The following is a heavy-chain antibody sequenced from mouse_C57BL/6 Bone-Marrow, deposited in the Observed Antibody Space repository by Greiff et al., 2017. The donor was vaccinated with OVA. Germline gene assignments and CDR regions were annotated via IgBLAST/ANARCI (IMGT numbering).Heavy chain of an antibody. CDR1: GYTFTSYG. J-gene: IGHJ4*01. CDR3: AGKVTAVDCEMDY. CDR2: IYPRSGST. D-gene: IGHD1-1*01. V-gene: IGHV1-81*01. Sequence: QVQLQQSGAELARPGASVKLSCKASGYTFTSYGISWVKQRTGQGLEWIGEIYPRSGSTYYNEKFKGKATLTADKSSSTAYMELRSLTSADSAIYFCAGKVTAVDCEMDYWGQGTSVTVSS.